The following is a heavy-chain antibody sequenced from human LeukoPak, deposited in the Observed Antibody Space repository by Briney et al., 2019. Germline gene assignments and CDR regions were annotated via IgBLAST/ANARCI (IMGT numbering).Heavy chain of an antibody. CDR1: GGTFITYT. CDR2: IIPIFGTA. J-gene: IGHJ4*02. D-gene: IGHD1-1*01. Sequence: SVKVSCKASGGTFITYTINWVRQAPGQGLEWMGGIIPIFGTANYAQKFQGRITITTDDSTSTAYMELSSLRSEDTAVYYCATYMLRDNWNVHTFDSWGQGTLVTVSS. V-gene: IGHV1-69*05. CDR3: ATYMLRDNWNVHTFDS.